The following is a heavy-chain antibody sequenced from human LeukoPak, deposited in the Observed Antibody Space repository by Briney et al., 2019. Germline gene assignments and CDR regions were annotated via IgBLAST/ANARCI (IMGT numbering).Heavy chain of an antibody. CDR3: ARGGSRAAPFDY. Sequence: SETLSLTCTVSGGSISSYYWSWIRQPPGKGLEWIGSIYYSGSTYYNPSLKSRVTISVDTSKNQFSLKLSSVTAADTAVYYCARGGSRAAPFDYWGQGTLVTVSS. V-gene: IGHV4-39*07. CDR1: GGSISSYY. CDR2: IYYSGST. D-gene: IGHD6-6*01. J-gene: IGHJ4*02.